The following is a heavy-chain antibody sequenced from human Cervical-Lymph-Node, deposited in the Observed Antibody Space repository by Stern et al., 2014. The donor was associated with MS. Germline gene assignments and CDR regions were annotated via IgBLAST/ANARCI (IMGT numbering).Heavy chain of an antibody. CDR3: VRAREGYYFDY. J-gene: IGHJ4*02. CDR1: GFSLSTTGMC. CDR2: LDWDGDK. V-gene: IGHV2-70*01. D-gene: IGHD2-21*01. Sequence: ESGPALVKPTQTLTLTCTFSGFSLSTTGMCLSWIRQPPGKALEWLALLDWDGDKYYSTALKTRLPISKDTSKNQVVLTMTNMAPLDTATYFCVRAREGYYFDYWGQGIPVTVSS.